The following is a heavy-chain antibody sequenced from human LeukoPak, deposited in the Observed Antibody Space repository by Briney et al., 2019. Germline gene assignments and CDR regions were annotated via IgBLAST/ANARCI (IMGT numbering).Heavy chain of an antibody. J-gene: IGHJ4*02. CDR1: GFTFSSHW. CDR3: ARGYTQTAYFDY. Sequence: GGSLRLSCAASGFTFSSHWMSWVRQAPGKGLEWVANIKEDGSRDHYVDSVKGRFTVSRDNAKNSLYLQMNGLRAEDTAVYYCARGYTQTAYFDYWGQGTLVTVSS. D-gene: IGHD5-12*01. V-gene: IGHV3-7*01. CDR2: IKEDGSRD.